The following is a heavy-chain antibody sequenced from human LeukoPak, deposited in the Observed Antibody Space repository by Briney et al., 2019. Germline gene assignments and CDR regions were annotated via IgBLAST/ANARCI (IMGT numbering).Heavy chain of an antibody. J-gene: IGHJ4*02. CDR1: GGSFSGYY. CDR2: INHSGST. Sequence: SETLSLTCAVYGGSFSGYYWSWIRQPPGKGLGWIGEINHSGSTSYNPSLKSRVTISVDTSKNQFSLKLISVTAADTAVYYCARGGVSGYSYGYRDYWGQGTLVTVSS. V-gene: IGHV4-34*01. D-gene: IGHD5-18*01. CDR3: ARGGVSGYSYGYRDY.